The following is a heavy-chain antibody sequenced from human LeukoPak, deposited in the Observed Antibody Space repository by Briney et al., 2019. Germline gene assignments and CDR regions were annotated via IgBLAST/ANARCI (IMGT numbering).Heavy chain of an antibody. CDR2: IRYEGRYK. V-gene: IGHV3-30*02. CDR1: GFNFGDYA. D-gene: IGHD3-16*01. J-gene: IGHJ4*02. CDR3: TKDASVGVLFMRGDYFDS. Sequence: GGSLRLSRVASGFNFGDYAMSWVRQAPGKGLEWVAFIRYEGRYKLYAESVKGRFTISRDNSRNKLFLEIDSLTVDDTGVYYCTKDASVGVLFMRGDYFDSWGQGTLVTVSS.